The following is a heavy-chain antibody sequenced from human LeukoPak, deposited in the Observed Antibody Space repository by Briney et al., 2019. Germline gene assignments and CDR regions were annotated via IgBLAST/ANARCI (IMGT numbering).Heavy chain of an antibody. Sequence: GGSLRLSCAVSGFTFSSYGMHWVRQAPGKGLEWVAVISYDGSNKYYADFVKGRFTISRDNSKNTLYLQMNSLRAEDTAVYYCAKERTSDYYGMDVWGQGTTVTVSS. CDR2: ISYDGSNK. V-gene: IGHV3-30*18. J-gene: IGHJ6*02. CDR3: AKERTSDYYGMDV. CDR1: GFTFSSYG.